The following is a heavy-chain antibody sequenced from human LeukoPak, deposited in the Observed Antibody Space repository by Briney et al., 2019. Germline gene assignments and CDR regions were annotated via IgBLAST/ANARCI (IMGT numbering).Heavy chain of an antibody. CDR2: ISSSSSTI. D-gene: IGHD2-15*01. Sequence: PGGSLRLSCAASGFTFNNYRMNWVRQAPGKGLEWVSYISSSSSTIYYADSVKGRFTISRDNSKNTLYLQMNSLRAEDTAVYYCARDGRGDYCSGGSCLMFDPWGQGTLVTVSS. CDR1: GFTFNNYR. CDR3: ARDGRGDYCSGGSCLMFDP. J-gene: IGHJ5*02. V-gene: IGHV3-48*01.